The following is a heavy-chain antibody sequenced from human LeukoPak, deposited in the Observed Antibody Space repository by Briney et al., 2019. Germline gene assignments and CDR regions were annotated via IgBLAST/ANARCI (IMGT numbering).Heavy chain of an antibody. Sequence: SQTLSLTCTVSGGSISSGSYYWGWIRQPPGKGLEWIGSIYYSGSTYYNPSLKSRVNISVDTSKNQFSLKLSSVTAADTAVYYCAQGRYYDSSDYWGQGTLVTVSS. CDR3: AQGRYYDSSDY. CDR2: IYYSGST. D-gene: IGHD3-22*01. CDR1: GGSISSGSYY. J-gene: IGHJ4*02. V-gene: IGHV4-39*01.